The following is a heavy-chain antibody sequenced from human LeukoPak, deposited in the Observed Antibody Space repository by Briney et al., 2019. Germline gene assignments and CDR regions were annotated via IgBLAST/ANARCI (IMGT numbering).Heavy chain of an antibody. CDR3: ASDFITANPKNYGSGSYT. J-gene: IGHJ5*02. CDR2: IIPIFGTA. V-gene: IGHV1-69*13. Sequence: SVKVPCKASGGTFSSYAISWVRQAPGQGLGWMGGIIPIFGTANYAQKFQGRVTITADESTSTAYMELSSLRSEYTEVYYCASDFITANPKNYGSGSYTWGPGPLVTVSS. D-gene: IGHD3-10*01. CDR1: GGTFSSYA.